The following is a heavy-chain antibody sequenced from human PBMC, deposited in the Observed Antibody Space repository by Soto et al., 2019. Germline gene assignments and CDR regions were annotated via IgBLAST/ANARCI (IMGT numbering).Heavy chain of an antibody. Sequence: GGSLRLSCAASGFTFSSYAMSWVRQAPGKGLEWVSAISGSGGSTYYADSVKGRFTISRDNSKNTLYLQMNSLRAEDSAVYYCAKDPTIAVAGHIDYWGQGTLVTVSS. CDR1: GFTFSSYA. CDR2: ISGSGGST. CDR3: AKDPTIAVAGHIDY. V-gene: IGHV3-23*01. J-gene: IGHJ4*02. D-gene: IGHD6-19*01.